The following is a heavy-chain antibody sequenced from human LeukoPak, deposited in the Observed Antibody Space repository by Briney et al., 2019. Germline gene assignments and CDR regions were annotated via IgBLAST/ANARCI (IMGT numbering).Heavy chain of an antibody. J-gene: IGHJ5*02. D-gene: IGHD3-3*01. CDR3: ARDYDFWSGYYGWFDP. V-gene: IGHV1-18*01. Sequence: GASVKVSCKVSGYTFTSYGISWVRQAPGQGLEWMGWISAYNGNTSYAQKLQGRVTMTTDTSTSTAYMELRSLRSDDTAVYYCARDYDFWSGYYGWFDPWGQGTLVTVSS. CDR1: GYTFTSYG. CDR2: ISAYNGNT.